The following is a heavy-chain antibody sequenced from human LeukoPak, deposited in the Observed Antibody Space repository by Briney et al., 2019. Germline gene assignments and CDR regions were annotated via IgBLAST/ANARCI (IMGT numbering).Heavy chain of an antibody. D-gene: IGHD2-15*01. V-gene: IGHV3-21*01. CDR2: ISSSSSYI. CDR3: ARVRGLGYCSGGSCYHDAFDI. Sequence: GGSLRLSCAASGFAFSNYAIHWVRQAPGKGLEWVSSISSSSSYIYYADSVKGRFTISRDNAKSSLYLQMNSLRAEDTAVYYCARVRGLGYCSGGSCYHDAFDIWGQGTMVTVSS. J-gene: IGHJ3*02. CDR1: GFAFSNYA.